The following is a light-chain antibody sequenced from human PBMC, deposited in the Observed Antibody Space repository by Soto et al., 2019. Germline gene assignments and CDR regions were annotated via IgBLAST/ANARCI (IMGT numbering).Light chain of an antibody. Sequence: EIVVTQSPATLSVSPGERATLSCRASQSVSSNLAWYQQKPGQTPRLLIYVASTRATGIPARFSGSGSGTEFTLTISSLQSEDFVVYYCQQYNNWPLTFGGGTKVEIK. J-gene: IGKJ4*01. V-gene: IGKV3-15*01. CDR3: QQYNNWPLT. CDR1: QSVSSN. CDR2: VAS.